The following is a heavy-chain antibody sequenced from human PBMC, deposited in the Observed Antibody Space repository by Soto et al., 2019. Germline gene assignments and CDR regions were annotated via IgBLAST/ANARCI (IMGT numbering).Heavy chain of an antibody. CDR2: ISGSGGST. D-gene: IGHD3-3*01. CDR3: ARGRSRLRFLEWFPFDY. CDR1: GFTFSSYA. V-gene: IGHV3-23*01. Sequence: PGGSLRLSCAASGFTFSSYAMSWVRQAPGKGLEWVSAISGSGGSTYYADSVKGRFTISRDSSKNTLYLQMNSLRAEDTAVYYCARGRSRLRFLEWFPFDYWGQGTLVTVSS. J-gene: IGHJ4*02.